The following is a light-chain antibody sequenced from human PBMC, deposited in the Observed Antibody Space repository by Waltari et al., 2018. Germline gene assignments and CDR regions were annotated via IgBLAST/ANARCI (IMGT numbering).Light chain of an antibody. CDR3: AAWDDSLSGRV. CDR1: RSNDGNNY. Sequence: QSVLTQPPSASGTPGQRVTISCSGSRSNDGNNYVYWYQQRPGTAPKLLIYRNNQRPSGVPDRFSGSKSGTSASLAISGLRSEDEADYYCAAWDDSLSGRVFGGGTKVTVL. J-gene: IGLJ3*02. V-gene: IGLV1-47*01. CDR2: RNN.